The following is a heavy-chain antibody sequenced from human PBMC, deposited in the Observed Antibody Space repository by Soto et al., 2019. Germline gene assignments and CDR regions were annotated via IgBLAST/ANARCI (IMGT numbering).Heavy chain of an antibody. Sequence: GESLKISCKGSGYSFAGYWITWVRQKPGKGLEWMGRIDPSDSQTYYSPSFRGHVTISVTKSITTVFLQWSSLRASDTAMYYCARQIYDSDTGPNFQYYFDSWGQGTPVTISS. CDR3: ARQIYDSDTGPNFQYYFDS. CDR2: IDPSDSQT. D-gene: IGHD3-22*01. CDR1: GYSFAGYW. V-gene: IGHV5-10-1*01. J-gene: IGHJ4*02.